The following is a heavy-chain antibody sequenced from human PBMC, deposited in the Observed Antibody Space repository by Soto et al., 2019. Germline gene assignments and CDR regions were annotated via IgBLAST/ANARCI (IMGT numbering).Heavy chain of an antibody. CDR3: ARYASSGNNSVWYTFDP. J-gene: IGHJ5*02. CDR2: IIPIFGTT. CDR1: GGTFSSYT. Sequence: ASVKVSCKASGGTFSSYTINWVRQAPGQGLEWMGGIIPIFGTTNYAKKFQGRVTITVDESTSTAYMELSSLRSEDTAVYYCARYASSGNNSVWYTFDPRGQGTLVTVSS. D-gene: IGHD6-19*01. V-gene: IGHV1-69*13.